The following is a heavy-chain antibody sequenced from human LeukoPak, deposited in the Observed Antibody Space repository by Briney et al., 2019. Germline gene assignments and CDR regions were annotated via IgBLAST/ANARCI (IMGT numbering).Heavy chain of an antibody. CDR1: GYSFSSYW. V-gene: IGHV5-51*01. CDR3: SRLDGSGSYSRGPDY. CDR2: IYPGDSDT. D-gene: IGHD3-10*01. J-gene: IGHJ4*02. Sequence: GESLKISCKGSGYSFSSYWIGWVRQMPGKGLEWMGIIYPGDSDTRYSPSFQGHVTISADRSISTAYLQWSSLKVSDTAMYYCSRLDGSGSYSRGPDYWGQGTLVTVSS.